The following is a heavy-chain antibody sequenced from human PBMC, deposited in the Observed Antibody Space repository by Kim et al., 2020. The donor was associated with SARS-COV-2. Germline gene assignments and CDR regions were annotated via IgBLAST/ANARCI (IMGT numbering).Heavy chain of an antibody. Sequence: KGRFTISRDNSKNTLYLQMGSLRAEDMAVYYCASSSYYDILTGYFGAFDIWGQGTMVTVSS. CDR3: ASSSYYDILTGYFGAFDI. D-gene: IGHD3-9*01. V-gene: IGHV3-64*01. J-gene: IGHJ3*02.